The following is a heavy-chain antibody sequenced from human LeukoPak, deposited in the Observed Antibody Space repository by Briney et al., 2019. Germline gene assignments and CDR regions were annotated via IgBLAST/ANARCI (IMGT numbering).Heavy chain of an antibody. CDR1: GGSISSYY. CDR3: AKILPKYSYGFDY. Sequence: SETLSLTCTVSGGSISSYYWSWIRQPPGKGLEWIGYIYYSGSTNYNPSLKSRVTISVDTSKNQFSLKLSSVTAADTAVYYCAKILPKYSYGFDYWGQGTLLTVSS. J-gene: IGHJ4*02. V-gene: IGHV4-59*01. D-gene: IGHD5-18*01. CDR2: IYYSGST.